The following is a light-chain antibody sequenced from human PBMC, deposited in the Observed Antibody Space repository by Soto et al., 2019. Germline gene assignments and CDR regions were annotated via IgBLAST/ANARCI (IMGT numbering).Light chain of an antibody. CDR2: GAS. CDR1: QSVSSSY. Sequence: EIVLTQSPGTLSLSPGERATLSCRASQSVSSSYLAWYQQKPGQAPRLLIYGASSRATGIPDRFSGSGSGTDFTLTISRLEPEDFEVYYCQQYGSSPQTLGQGTKVDI. CDR3: QQYGSSPQT. J-gene: IGKJ1*01. V-gene: IGKV3-20*01.